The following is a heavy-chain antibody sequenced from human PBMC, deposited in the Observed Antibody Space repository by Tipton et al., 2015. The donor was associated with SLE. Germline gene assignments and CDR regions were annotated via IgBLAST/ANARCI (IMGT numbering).Heavy chain of an antibody. CDR1: DGSISSFY. Sequence: TLSLTCTVSDGSISSFYWSWIRQSAGKRLEWIGRVYSSGSTDYNPSLKSRVTMSVDTSKNQFSLQLSSVTPEDTAVYFCSRGRNSGFDLWGQGTLVTVSS. J-gene: IGHJ4*02. CDR2: VYSSGST. D-gene: IGHD1-26*01. V-gene: IGHV4-4*07. CDR3: SRGRNSGFDL.